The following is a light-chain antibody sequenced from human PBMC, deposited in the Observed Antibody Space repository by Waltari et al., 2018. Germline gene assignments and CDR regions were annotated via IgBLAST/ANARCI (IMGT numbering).Light chain of an antibody. CDR3: QQYSSFPFT. J-gene: IGKJ3*01. CDR1: QSISSW. V-gene: IGKV1-5*03. CDR2: NAS. Sequence: DIQMTQSPSTLSAFVGDRVTITCRARQSISSWLAWVQQTPGKAPNLLIYNASILETGVPSRFSGSGSGTDFTLTISSLQPDDFATYYCQQYSSFPFTFGPGTKVDIK.